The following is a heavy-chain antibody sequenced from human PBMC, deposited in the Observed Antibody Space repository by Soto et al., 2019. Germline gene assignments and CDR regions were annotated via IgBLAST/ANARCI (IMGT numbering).Heavy chain of an antibody. CDR3: ARRGMDV. V-gene: IGHV5-10-1*01. Sequence: GESLKISCTGSGYSFTSCWISWVRLMPGKGRVCMGSIDPSDSYTIYSPSFQGHVTISADKSTSTAYLQWSSLNASDSAMYYCARRGMDVWGQRTRVTVSS. CDR1: GYSFTSCW. CDR2: IDPSDSYT. J-gene: IGHJ6*02.